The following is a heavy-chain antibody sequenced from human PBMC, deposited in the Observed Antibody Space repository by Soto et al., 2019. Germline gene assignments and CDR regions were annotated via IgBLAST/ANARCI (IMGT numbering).Heavy chain of an antibody. Sequence: QVQLVQSGAEVKKPGASVKVSCKASGYTFTSYGISWVRQAPGQGLEWMGWISAYNGNPNYAQKLQGRVTMTTDTSTSTAYMELRSLRSDDTAVYYCARDPGYCSSTSCHSHYYYGMDVWGQGTTVTVSS. CDR2: ISAYNGNP. V-gene: IGHV1-18*01. J-gene: IGHJ6*02. CDR1: GYTFTSYG. CDR3: ARDPGYCSSTSCHSHYYYGMDV. D-gene: IGHD2-2*01.